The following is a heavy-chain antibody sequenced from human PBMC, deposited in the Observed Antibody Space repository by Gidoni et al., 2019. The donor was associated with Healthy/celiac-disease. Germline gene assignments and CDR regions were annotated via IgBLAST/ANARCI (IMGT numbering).Heavy chain of an antibody. CDR3: ARDGAVMTTVTTGWFDP. D-gene: IGHD4-17*01. CDR2: IYTSGST. V-gene: IGHV4-61*02. CDR1: GGSISPGSYY. J-gene: IGHJ5*02. Sequence: QVQLQESGPGLVKPSQTLSLTCTVSGGSISPGSYYWSWLRQPAGKGLEWIGRIYTSGSTNYNPSLKSRVTISVDTSKNQFSLKLSSVTAADTAVYYCARDGAVMTTVTTGWFDPWGQGTLVTVSS.